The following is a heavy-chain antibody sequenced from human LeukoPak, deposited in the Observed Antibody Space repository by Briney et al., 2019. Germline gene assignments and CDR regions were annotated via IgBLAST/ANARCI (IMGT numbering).Heavy chain of an antibody. V-gene: IGHV4-34*01. Sequence: SETLSLTRAVSGGSFSGYYWSCVPQPPGKGLEWSGEINHSGSTNYNPSLKSRVNISVDTSQYQFPLKLSSVPAADTAVYYCAGRGSTAAASWGQGTLVTVPS. CDR1: GGSFSGYY. CDR3: AGRGSTAAAS. D-gene: IGHD6-13*01. CDR2: INHSGST. J-gene: IGHJ5*02.